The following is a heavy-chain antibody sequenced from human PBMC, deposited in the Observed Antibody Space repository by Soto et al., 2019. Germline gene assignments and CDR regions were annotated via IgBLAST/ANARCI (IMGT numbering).Heavy chain of an antibody. V-gene: IGHV3-48*01. Sequence: GGSLRLSCAASGFTFSSYSMNWVRQAPGKGLEWVSYISSSSSTIYYADSVKGRFTISRDNAKNSLYLQMNSLRAEDTAVYYCARGIVVVVAAIWFDPWGQGTLVTVSS. D-gene: IGHD2-15*01. J-gene: IGHJ5*02. CDR1: GFTFSSYS. CDR2: ISSSSSTI. CDR3: ARGIVVVVAAIWFDP.